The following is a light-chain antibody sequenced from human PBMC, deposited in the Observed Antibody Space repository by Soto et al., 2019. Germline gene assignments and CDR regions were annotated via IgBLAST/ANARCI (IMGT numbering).Light chain of an antibody. CDR3: QQYESGWT. Sequence: DIQMTQSPSTLSASVGDRITITCRASQSISSWLAWYQQKPGKAPNLLIYKASSSESGVPSRFRGSGSGTEFTPTISSLQPDDSATYYCQQYESGWTFGQGTKVEIK. V-gene: IGKV1-5*03. CDR2: KAS. CDR1: QSISSW. J-gene: IGKJ1*01.